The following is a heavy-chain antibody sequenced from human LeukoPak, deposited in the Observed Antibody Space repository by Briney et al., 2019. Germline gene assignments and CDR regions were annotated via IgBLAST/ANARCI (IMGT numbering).Heavy chain of an antibody. CDR1: GYSFTSYW. D-gene: IGHD3-10*01. V-gene: IGHV5-51*01. J-gene: IGHJ6*02. CDR2: IYPGDSDT. CDR3: ARRSSGGGYYYYGMDV. Sequence: GESLKISCKGSGYSFTSYWSGWVRQMHGKGLEWMGIIYPGDSDTRYSPSFQGQVTISADKSISTAYLQWSSLKASDTAMYYCARRSSGGGYYYYGMDVWGQGTTVTVSS.